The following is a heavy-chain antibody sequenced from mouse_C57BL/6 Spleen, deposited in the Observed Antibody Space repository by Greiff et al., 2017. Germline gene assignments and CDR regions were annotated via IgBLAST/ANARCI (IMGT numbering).Heavy chain of an antibody. V-gene: IGHV1-64*01. Sequence: QVQLQQPGAELVKPGASVKLSCKASGYTFPSSWMHWVKQRPGQGLEWIGMIHPNSGSTNYNEKFKSKATLTVDKSSITAYMQLSSLTAEDSAVYYCAVITTVVYFDYWGQGTTLTVSS. D-gene: IGHD1-1*01. CDR2: IHPNSGST. J-gene: IGHJ2*01. CDR1: GYTFPSSW. CDR3: AVITTVVYFDY.